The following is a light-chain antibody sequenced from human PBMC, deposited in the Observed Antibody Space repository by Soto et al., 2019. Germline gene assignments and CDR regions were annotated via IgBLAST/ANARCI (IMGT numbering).Light chain of an antibody. J-gene: IGLJ1*01. V-gene: IGLV2-11*01. Sequence: QSVLTQPRSVSGSPGQSVTISCTGTSSDIGGYNYVSWYQQHPGKAPKLMIYDVIKRPSGVPDRFSGSKSGNTASLTIYGLQAEDGADYYCCSYAGSYTHVFGTGTKLTVL. CDR2: DVI. CDR1: SSDIGGYNY. CDR3: CSYAGSYTHV.